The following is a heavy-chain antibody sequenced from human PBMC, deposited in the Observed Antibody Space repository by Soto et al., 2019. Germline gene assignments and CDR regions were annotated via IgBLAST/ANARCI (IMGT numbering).Heavy chain of an antibody. CDR3: ARDSDTAMADDAFGI. Sequence: GGSRRLSCTSSALTVISYSQNWVPQAPGKGLEWVSSISSSSSYTNYADSVKGRFTISRDNAKNSLYLQMSSLRAEDTAVYYCARDSDTAMADDAFGIWGQGTMVTVSS. CDR2: ISSSSSYT. D-gene: IGHD5-18*01. CDR1: ALTVISYS. J-gene: IGHJ3*02. V-gene: IGHV3-21*01.